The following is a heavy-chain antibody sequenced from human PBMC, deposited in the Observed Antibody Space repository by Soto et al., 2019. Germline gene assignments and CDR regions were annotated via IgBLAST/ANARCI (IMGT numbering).Heavy chain of an antibody. D-gene: IGHD2-8*01. Sequence: QVQLLESGGGVVQPGRSLRLSCAASGFTFSSYAMHWVRQPPGKGLEWVAVVSNDGRNKFYADSVRGRFTISRDNSKNTLYLEMDRLRLEDTAVFYCARSQHGLDHWGQGSLVLVSP. CDR3: ARSQHGLDH. CDR1: GFTFSSYA. V-gene: IGHV3-30-3*01. CDR2: VSNDGRNK. J-gene: IGHJ4*02.